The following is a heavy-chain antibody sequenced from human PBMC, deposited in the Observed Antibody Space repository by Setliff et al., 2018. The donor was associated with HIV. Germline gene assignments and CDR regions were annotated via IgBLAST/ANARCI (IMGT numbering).Heavy chain of an antibody. D-gene: IGHD4-17*01. CDR1: GYTFTDYF. CDR3: ARDDYGDYYYYMDV. Sequence: ASVKVSCKASGYTFTDYFIHWVRQAPGQRLEWMGWINAGNGNTKYSQKFQGRVTITRDTSASTAYMELSSLRSEDTAVYYCARDDYGDYYYYMDVWGNGTTVTVSS. CDR2: INAGNGNT. J-gene: IGHJ6*03. V-gene: IGHV1-3*01.